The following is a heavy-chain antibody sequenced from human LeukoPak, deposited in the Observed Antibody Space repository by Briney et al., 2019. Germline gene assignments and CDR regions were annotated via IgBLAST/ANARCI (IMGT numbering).Heavy chain of an antibody. CDR2: IYYSGST. D-gene: IGHD3-9*01. J-gene: IGHJ3*02. V-gene: IGHV4-39*07. CDR1: GGSISSSSYY. CDR3: ARGDGGVLRYFDWLDAFDI. Sequence: PSETLSLTCTVSGGSISSSSYYWGWIRQPPGKGLEWIGSIYYSGSTYYNPSLKSRVTISVDTSKNQFSLKLSSVTAADTAVYYCARGDGGVLRYFDWLDAFDIWGQGTMVTVSS.